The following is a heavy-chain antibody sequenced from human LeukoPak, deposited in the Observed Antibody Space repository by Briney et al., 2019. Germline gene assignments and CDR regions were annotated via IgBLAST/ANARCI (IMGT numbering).Heavy chain of an antibody. V-gene: IGHV3-23*01. Sequence: GGSLRLSCAASGFTFSSYAMSWVRQAPGKGLEWVSAISGSGGSTYYADSVKGRFTISRDNSKNSLYLQMNSLRAEDTAVYYCARQVEGTYYYYYGMDVWGQGTTVTVSS. J-gene: IGHJ6*02. CDR2: ISGSGGST. CDR1: GFTFSSYA. CDR3: ARQVEGTYYYYYGMDV.